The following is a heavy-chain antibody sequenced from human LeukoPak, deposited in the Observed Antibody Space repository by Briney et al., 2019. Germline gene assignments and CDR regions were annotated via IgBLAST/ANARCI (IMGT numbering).Heavy chain of an antibody. V-gene: IGHV1-8*01. Sequence: ASVKVSCKAPGYTFTSYDINWVRQATGQGIEWMGWMNPNSGNTGYAQEFQGRVTMTRNTSISTAYMELSSLRSGDTAVYYCASLDTAIAWGQGNVVTVSS. CDR1: GYTFTSYD. D-gene: IGHD5-18*01. CDR3: ASLDTAIA. J-gene: IGHJ4*02. CDR2: MNPNSGNT.